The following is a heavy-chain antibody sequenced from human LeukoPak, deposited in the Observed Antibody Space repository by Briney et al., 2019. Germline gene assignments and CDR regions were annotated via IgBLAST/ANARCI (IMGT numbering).Heavy chain of an antibody. CDR2: IKLDGSEK. J-gene: IGHJ4*02. D-gene: IGHD3-3*01. V-gene: IGHV3-7*03. Sequence: GGSLRLSCVASGFTFRNHAMNWVRQAPGKGLEWVANIKLDGSEKNYVDSVKGRFTISRDNTKNSLYLQMNSLRAEDTAVFYCARDQYDTWSRRGNFDSWGQGTLVIVSS. CDR3: ARDQYDTWSRRGNFDS. CDR1: GFTFRNHA.